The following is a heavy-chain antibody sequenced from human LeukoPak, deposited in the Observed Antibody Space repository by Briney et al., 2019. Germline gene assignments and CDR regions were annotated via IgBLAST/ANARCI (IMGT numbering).Heavy chain of an antibody. CDR3: ARSGLRYPYDY. CDR1: GYSFTGYY. V-gene: IGHV1-2*02. J-gene: IGHJ4*02. D-gene: IGHD2-2*02. CDR2: INPHSGDT. Sequence: ASVKVSCKASGYSFTGYYMHWVRQAPGQGLKWMGWINPHSGDTNDAQKFQGRVTLTRDTSISTAYMELSRLRSGDTAIYYCARSGLRYPYDYWGQGTLVTVSS.